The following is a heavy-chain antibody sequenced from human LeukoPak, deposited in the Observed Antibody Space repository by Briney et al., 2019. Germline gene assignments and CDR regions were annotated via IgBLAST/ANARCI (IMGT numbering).Heavy chain of an antibody. CDR3: VGRGLYGGTWLFEY. V-gene: IGHV4-4*02. CDR1: GDSITAPKW. J-gene: IGHJ4*02. D-gene: IGHD2-8*01. CDR2: IYHDRTT. Sequence: SGTLSLTCTVSGDSITAPKWWSWVRQAPGEGLEWIGDIYHDRTTSFNPSLKSRLTISVDKSANQFFLNLNSVSATDTAVYYCVGRGLYGGTWLFEYWGQGALVTVSS.